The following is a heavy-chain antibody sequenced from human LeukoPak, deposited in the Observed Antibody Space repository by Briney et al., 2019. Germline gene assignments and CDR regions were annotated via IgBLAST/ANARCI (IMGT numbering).Heavy chain of an antibody. CDR1: GYTFTGYY. V-gene: IGHV1-2*02. J-gene: IGHJ6*02. CDR2: INPNSGGT. Sequence: ASVKVSCKASGYTFTGYYMHWVRQAPGQGLEWMGWINPNSGGTNYAQKFQGRVTMTRDTSISTAYMELSRLRSDDTAVYYCARVGTGDGYNYADYYGMDVWGQGTTVTVSS. D-gene: IGHD5-24*01. CDR3: ARVGTGDGYNYADYYGMDV.